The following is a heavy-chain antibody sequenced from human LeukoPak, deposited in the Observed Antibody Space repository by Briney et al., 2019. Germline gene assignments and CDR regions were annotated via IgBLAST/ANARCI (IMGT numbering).Heavy chain of an antibody. Sequence: PGGSLRLSCAASGFTFSSYSMNWVRQAPGKGLEWVSSISSSSSYIYYADSVKGRFTISRDNAKNSLYLQMNSLRAEDTAVYYCAALRRGKCGMDVWGQGTTVTVSS. D-gene: IGHD3-16*01. CDR2: ISSSSSYI. J-gene: IGHJ6*02. V-gene: IGHV3-21*01. CDR1: GFTFSSYS. CDR3: AALRRGKCGMDV.